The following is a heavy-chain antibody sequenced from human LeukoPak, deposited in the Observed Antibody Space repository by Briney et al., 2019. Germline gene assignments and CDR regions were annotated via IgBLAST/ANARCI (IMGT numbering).Heavy chain of an antibody. Sequence: SETLSLTCTVSGGSISSGGSCWSWIRQHPGKGLEWIGYIYYSGSTYYNPSLQSRVIISVDTSKNHFSLKLSSVTVADTAVYYCARGEVATVSPSVWGQGTLVTVSS. CDR1: GGSISSGGSC. CDR3: ARGEVATVSPSV. CDR2: IYYSGST. J-gene: IGHJ4*02. D-gene: IGHD5-12*01. V-gene: IGHV4-31*03.